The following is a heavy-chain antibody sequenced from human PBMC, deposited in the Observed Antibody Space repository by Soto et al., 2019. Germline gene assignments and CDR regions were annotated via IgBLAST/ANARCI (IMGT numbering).Heavy chain of an antibody. CDR1: GYAFTTYG. V-gene: IGHV1-18*01. CDR2: ISAHNGNT. CDR3: ARGRDGDY. D-gene: IGHD6-6*01. J-gene: IGHJ4*02. Sequence: QVHLVQSGAEVKKPGASVKVSCQGSGYAFTTYGITWVRQAPGQGREWMGWISAHNGNTNYAQRLQGRVTVTRDTSTSPAYRELRSLRYADTAVYYCARGRDGDYWGQGALVTVSS.